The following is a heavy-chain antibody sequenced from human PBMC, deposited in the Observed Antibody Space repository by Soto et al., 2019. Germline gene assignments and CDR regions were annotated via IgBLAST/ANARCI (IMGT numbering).Heavy chain of an antibody. Sequence: GGSLRLSCAASGFTFNTYAMSWVRQAPGQGLEWVSAISGSGFSTYYADSVKGRFSVSSDSSKNTLFLQMNSLRADDTAVYFCATFTFGRTFDTWGQGTVVTVSS. CDR2: ISGSGFST. D-gene: IGHD3-16*01. V-gene: IGHV3-23*01. CDR3: ATFTFGRTFDT. J-gene: IGHJ3*02. CDR1: GFTFNTYA.